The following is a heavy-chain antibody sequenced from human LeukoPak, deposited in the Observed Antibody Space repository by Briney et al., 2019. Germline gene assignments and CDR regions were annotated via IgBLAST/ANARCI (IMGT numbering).Heavy chain of an antibody. Sequence: SETLSLTCTVSGDSISSSTYYWGWIRQPPEKALEWIGNIYYSATTYYNPSLKSRVTISLDTSKNHFSLKLSSVTAADTAVYDCARHKGTTLDYWGQGTLVTVS. V-gene: IGHV4-39*01. CDR2: IYYSATT. CDR3: ARHKGTTLDY. D-gene: IGHD4-17*01. J-gene: IGHJ4*02. CDR1: GDSISSSTYY.